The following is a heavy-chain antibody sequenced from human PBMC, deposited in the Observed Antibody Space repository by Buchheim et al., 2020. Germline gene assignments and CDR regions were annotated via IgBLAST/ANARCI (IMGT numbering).Heavy chain of an antibody. J-gene: IGHJ4*02. Sequence: EVQILESGGTLVQPGGSLRLSCAASGFPFSSYDMSWVRQAPGKGLEWVSAISGSGGSIYYADSVKGRFPISSANSRHTLYLQMNSLRAEDTAVYYCAQDGLIPFWGQGT. D-gene: IGHD2-8*01. CDR2: ISGSGGSI. CDR3: AQDGLIPF. V-gene: IGHV3-23*01. CDR1: GFPFSSYD.